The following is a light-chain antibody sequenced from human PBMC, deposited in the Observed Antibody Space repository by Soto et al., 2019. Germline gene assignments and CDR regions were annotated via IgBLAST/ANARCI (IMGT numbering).Light chain of an antibody. CDR3: QQYGSSPRT. Sequence: ELVLTQSPATLSLSPGERATLSCGASQSVSTNYLAWYQQKPGLAPRLLIYDASSRATGIPDRFSGSGSGTDGTITISRLHPEDGSVYYCQQYGSSPRTFGQGTRLEIK. J-gene: IGKJ5*01. CDR2: DAS. CDR1: QSVSTNY. V-gene: IGKV3D-20*01.